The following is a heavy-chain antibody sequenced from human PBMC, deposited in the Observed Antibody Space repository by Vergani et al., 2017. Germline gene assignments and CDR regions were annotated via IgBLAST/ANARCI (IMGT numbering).Heavy chain of an antibody. CDR2: ISWNSGAV. CDR1: GITFWKFG. J-gene: IGHJ6*03. CDR3: AKDATYYDFWSGYYTGYYYYYYMDV. D-gene: IGHD3-3*01. Sequence: EVDLVESGGGLAQPGGSLRLSCEASGITFWKFGMHWVRQGPGKGLEWVSGISWNSGAVDYADSVRGRFTISRDNAKNSLFLEMNSLRAEDTAVYYCAKDATYYDFWSGYYTGYYYYYYMDVWGKGTTVTVSS. V-gene: IGHV3-9*01.